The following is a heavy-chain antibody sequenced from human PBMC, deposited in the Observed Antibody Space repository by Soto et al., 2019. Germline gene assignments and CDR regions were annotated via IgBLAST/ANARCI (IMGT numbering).Heavy chain of an antibody. CDR1: GFTFSSYW. Sequence: EVQLVESGGGLVQPGGSLRLSCVASGFTFSSYWMHWVRQLPGKGLVWVSRINSGGSTTDYADSVKERFTVSRDNAKNTLYLQMHSLRAEDTAVYYCARATGENDGGWYCDAFDIWGQGTMVTVSA. CDR2: INSGGSTT. D-gene: IGHD6-19*01. CDR3: ARATGENDGGWYCDAFDI. V-gene: IGHV3-74*01. J-gene: IGHJ3*02.